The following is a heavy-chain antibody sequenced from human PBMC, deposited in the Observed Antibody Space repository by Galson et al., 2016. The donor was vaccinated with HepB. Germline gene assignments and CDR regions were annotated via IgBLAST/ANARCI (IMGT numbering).Heavy chain of an antibody. J-gene: IGHJ4*02. CDR1: GFSLSASGMC. CDR2: IDSDDDK. D-gene: IGHD6-19*01. CDR3: ARMSSSGWYADS. Sequence: PALVKPTQTLALTCSFSGFSLSASGMCVNWIRQPPGKALEWLALIDSDDDKYYSTSLKTRLTISKDTSKNQVVLTMTNMDPVDTGTYYCARMSSSGWYADSWGQGTLVTVSS. V-gene: IGHV2-70*13.